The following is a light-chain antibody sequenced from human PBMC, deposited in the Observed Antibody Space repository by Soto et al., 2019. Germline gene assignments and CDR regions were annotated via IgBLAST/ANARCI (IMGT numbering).Light chain of an antibody. CDR1: RTDAGGYNY. Sequence: QSVLTQPASMSGSPGQSITISCTGTRTDAGGYNYVSWYQQHPAKVPKLLIYEVSNRPSGVSNRFSGSKSGSTASLTISGLQPEDEGDYYCSSYTRSNPWVFGGGTQLTVL. V-gene: IGLV2-14*01. CDR3: SSYTRSNPWV. J-gene: IGLJ3*02. CDR2: EVS.